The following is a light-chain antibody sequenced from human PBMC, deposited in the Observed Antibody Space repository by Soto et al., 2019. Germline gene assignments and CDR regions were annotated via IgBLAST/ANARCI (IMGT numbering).Light chain of an antibody. V-gene: IGLV2-14*03. J-gene: IGLJ2*01. CDR3: SSYTSINAVV. CDR2: DVT. Sequence: QSVLTQPASVSGSPGQSITISCTGTSNDIGAYNYVSWYQQHPGKAPKLLIYDVTNRPSGVSDRFSGSKSGRTASLTISGLQPEDEADYYCSSYTSINAVVFGGGTKLTVL. CDR1: SNDIGAYNY.